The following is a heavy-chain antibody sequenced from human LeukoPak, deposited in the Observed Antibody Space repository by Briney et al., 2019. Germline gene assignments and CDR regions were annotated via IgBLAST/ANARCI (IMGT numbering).Heavy chain of an antibody. D-gene: IGHD1-26*01. CDR1: GYTFTNFG. CDR3: ARDGTTTDDY. CDR2: ISAYNDNT. Sequence: ASVKVSCKASGYTFTNFGISWVRLAPRQGLEWMGWISAYNDNTNYAQKFQGRVTMTTDTSTSTAYMELRSLRSDDTAVYYCARDGTTTDDYWGQGTLVTVSS. J-gene: IGHJ4*02. V-gene: IGHV1-18*01.